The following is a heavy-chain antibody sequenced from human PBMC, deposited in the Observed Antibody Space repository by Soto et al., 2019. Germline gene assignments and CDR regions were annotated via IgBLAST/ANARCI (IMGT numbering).Heavy chain of an antibody. CDR2: IYFDGNT. CDR1: GGSVTSDSHY. CDR3: ATLPPRIVVSLLTIPT. D-gene: IGHD2-21*01. V-gene: IGHV4-39*07. Sequence: SETLSLTCTVSGGSVTSDSHYWGWIRQPPGKGLESIANIYFDGNTYYNPSLKSRVTISLDTSKNQFSLRLRSVTAADTAVYYCATLPPRIVVSLLTIPTWGQGILVTVSS. J-gene: IGHJ5*02.